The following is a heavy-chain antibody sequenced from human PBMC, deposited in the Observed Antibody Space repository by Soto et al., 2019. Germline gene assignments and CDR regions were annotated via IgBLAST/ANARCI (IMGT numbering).Heavy chain of an antibody. CDR3: ARPPGYVSDWYYFDL. V-gene: IGHV1-2*02. CDR1: GYTFTVYY. D-gene: IGHD3-9*01. CDR2: ISPKSGGT. Sequence: ASVKVSCKASGYTFTVYYMHWVGQSPVQGFEWMGRISPKSGGTNYAQKFQGRVTMTWDTSLNTAYMELSSLMFEDTAVYYCARPPGYVSDWYYFDLWGQGTLVTVSS. J-gene: IGHJ4*02.